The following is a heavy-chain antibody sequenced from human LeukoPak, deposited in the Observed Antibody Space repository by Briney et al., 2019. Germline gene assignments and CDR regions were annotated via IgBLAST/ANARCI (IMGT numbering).Heavy chain of an antibody. CDR3: AKERLRGNYGDYAVDY. V-gene: IGHV3-23*01. CDR1: GFTFTSYA. Sequence: GGSLRLSCAASGFTFTSYAMSWVRQAPGKGLEWVSSVSGSGDGTYYAHSVRGRFTISRDNSKKTLDLHMDSLRAEDTAVYYCAKERLRGNYGDYAVDYWGQGTMVTVSS. D-gene: IGHD4-17*01. J-gene: IGHJ4*02. CDR2: VSGSGDGT.